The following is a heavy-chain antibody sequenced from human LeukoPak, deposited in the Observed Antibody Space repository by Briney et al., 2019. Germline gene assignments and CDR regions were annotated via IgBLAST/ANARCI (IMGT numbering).Heavy chain of an antibody. CDR1: GGSISSSSYY. CDR2: IYYSGST. CDR3: ARGSGELLGATDY. V-gene: IGHV4-39*01. J-gene: IGHJ4*02. D-gene: IGHD3-10*01. Sequence: PSETLSLTCTVSGGSISSSSYYWGWIRQPPGKGLEWIGSIYYSGSTYYNPSLKSRVTISVDTSKNQFSLKLSSVTAADTAVYYCARGSGELLGATDYWGQGTLVTVSS.